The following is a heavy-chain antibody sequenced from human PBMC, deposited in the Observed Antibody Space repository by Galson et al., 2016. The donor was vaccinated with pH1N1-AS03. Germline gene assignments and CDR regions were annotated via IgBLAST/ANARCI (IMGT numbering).Heavy chain of an antibody. D-gene: IGHD4-17*01. Sequence: LSLTCTVSGGSISSRDHYWSWIRQHAGKGLEWIGHIYYSGSTYYNSSLKGRLTISVDTSKNQFSLKLSSVTAADTAVYYCARFPDYGDDVGYWGQGTLVTVSS. CDR2: IYYSGST. J-gene: IGHJ4*02. CDR3: ARFPDYGDDVGY. CDR1: GGSISSRDHY. V-gene: IGHV4-31*03.